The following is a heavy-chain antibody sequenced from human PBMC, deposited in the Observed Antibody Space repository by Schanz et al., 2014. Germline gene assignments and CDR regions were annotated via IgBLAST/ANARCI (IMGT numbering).Heavy chain of an antibody. CDR1: GGTFSSYT. CDR3: ARDQSPYTNSSDVRYFDY. CDR2: IIPVLAIA. Sequence: QVQLVQSGAEVKKPGSSVKVSCTASGGTFSSYTISWIRQAPGQGLEWMGRIIPVLAIADYAQKFQGRVTITADTSTTTAYMELSGLRSEDTAVYYCARDQSPYTNSSDVRYFDYWGLGTLVTVSS. J-gene: IGHJ4*02. D-gene: IGHD6-6*01. V-gene: IGHV1-69*08.